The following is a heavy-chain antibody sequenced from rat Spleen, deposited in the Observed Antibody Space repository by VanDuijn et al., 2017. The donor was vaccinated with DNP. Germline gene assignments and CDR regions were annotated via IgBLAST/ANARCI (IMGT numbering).Heavy chain of an antibody. CDR2: ISPSGGST. J-gene: IGHJ2*01. D-gene: IGHD1-4*01. CDR1: GFTFSKYD. Sequence: EVQLVESGGGLVQPGRSLKLSCAASGFTFSKYDMAWVRQAPTKGLEWVASISPSGGSTYYRDSVKGRFIISRNNAKSTLYLQMDSLRSDDTATYYWASRPPPTRGPFDYWGQGVLVTVSS. V-gene: IGHV5-19*01. CDR3: ASRPPPTRGPFDY.